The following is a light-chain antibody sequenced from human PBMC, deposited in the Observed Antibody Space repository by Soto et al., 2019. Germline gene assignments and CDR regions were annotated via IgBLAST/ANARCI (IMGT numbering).Light chain of an antibody. V-gene: IGKV3-15*01. J-gene: IGKJ4*01. Sequence: EIVMTQSPATLSVSPGERATLSCRASQTIYNNLAWYQQKPGRAPRLVIYLASTRAAGIPARFSGSGSGTEFNLTISSLQSEDFAVYYCQHYNAWPLTFGGGTKVEIK. CDR1: QTIYNN. CDR3: QHYNAWPLT. CDR2: LAS.